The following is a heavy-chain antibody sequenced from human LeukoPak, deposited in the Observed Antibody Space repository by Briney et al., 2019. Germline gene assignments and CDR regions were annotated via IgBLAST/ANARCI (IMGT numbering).Heavy chain of an antibody. CDR1: GYTFTSYY. CDR2: INPSGGST. D-gene: IGHD3-10*01. CDR3: VRGQNGEFDY. J-gene: IGHJ4*02. V-gene: IGHV1-46*03. Sequence: ASVKVFCKASGYTFTSYYMHWVRQAPGQGLEWMGIINPSGGSTTYAQKFQGRVTMTRDTSTSTVYMELSSLRSEDTAVYYCVRGQNGEFDYWGQGTLVTVSS.